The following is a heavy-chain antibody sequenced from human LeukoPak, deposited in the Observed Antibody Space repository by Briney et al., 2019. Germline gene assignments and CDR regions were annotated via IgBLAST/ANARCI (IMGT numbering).Heavy chain of an antibody. CDR3: ASYNRWELRTFDY. V-gene: IGHV4-34*01. CDR1: GFTFNTYS. Sequence: PGGSLRLSCAASGFTFNTYSMNWVRQPPGKGLEWIGEINHSGSTNYNPSLKSRVTISVDTSKNQFSLKLSSVTAADTAVYYCASYNRWELRTFDYWGQGTLVTVSS. CDR2: INHSGST. D-gene: IGHD1-26*01. J-gene: IGHJ4*02.